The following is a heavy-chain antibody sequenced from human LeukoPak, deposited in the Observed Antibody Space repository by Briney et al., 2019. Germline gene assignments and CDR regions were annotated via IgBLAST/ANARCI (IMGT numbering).Heavy chain of an antibody. CDR3: TKDRGGSSQLGDAFDV. D-gene: IGHD1-26*01. CDR1: GFSFNEYA. CDR2: ISYSSETT. Sequence: GGSLRLSCTASGFSFNEYAMHWVRQVPGKGLEWVSGISYSSETTGYVDSVKGRFTISRDNAKNSLYLQMNSLRAEDTALYYCTKDRGGSSQLGDAFDVWGQGTMVSVSS. V-gene: IGHV3-9*01. J-gene: IGHJ3*01.